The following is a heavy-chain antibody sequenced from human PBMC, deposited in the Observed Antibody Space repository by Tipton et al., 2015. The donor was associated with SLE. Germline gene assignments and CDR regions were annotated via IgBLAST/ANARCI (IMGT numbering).Heavy chain of an antibody. CDR1: GGSIAISTYY. CDR2: IYYNEAT. CDR3: ARHPSGSSFDY. Sequence: TLSLTCTVSGGSIAISTYYWGWIRQSPGKGLEWIGNIYYNEATYYSPSLSSRVTMSIDTPKNQFSLKLSSVTAADTAVYYCARHPSGSSFDYWGQGTLVTVSS. V-gene: IGHV4-39*01. D-gene: IGHD6-6*01. J-gene: IGHJ4*02.